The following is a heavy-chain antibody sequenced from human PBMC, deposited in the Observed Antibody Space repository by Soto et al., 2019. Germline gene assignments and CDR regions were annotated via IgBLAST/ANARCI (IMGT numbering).Heavy chain of an antibody. Sequence: GGSLRLSCAASGFTFSSYSMNWVRQAPGKGLEWVSYISSSSSTIYYADSVKGRFTISRDNAKNSLYLQMNSLRAEETAVYYSVRALSYAAGSYYNVPSYLDVWGKGTTVTVSS. CDR3: VRALSYAAGSYYNVPSYLDV. V-gene: IGHV3-48*01. CDR1: GFTFSSYS. J-gene: IGHJ6*03. CDR2: ISSSSSTI. D-gene: IGHD3-10*01.